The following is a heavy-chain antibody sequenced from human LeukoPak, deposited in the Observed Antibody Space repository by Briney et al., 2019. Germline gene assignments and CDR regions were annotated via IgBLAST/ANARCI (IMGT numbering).Heavy chain of an antibody. CDR1: GFTFSSYG. CDR2: IWYDGSNK. V-gene: IGHV3-33*01. Sequence: GGSLRLSCAASGFTFSSYGMHWVRQAPGKGLEWVAVIWYDGSNKYYADSVKGRFTISRDNSKNTLYLQMNSLRAEDTAVYYCARDKGYCSGGSCSLGYWGQGTLVTVSS. J-gene: IGHJ4*02. CDR3: ARDKGYCSGGSCSLGY. D-gene: IGHD2-15*01.